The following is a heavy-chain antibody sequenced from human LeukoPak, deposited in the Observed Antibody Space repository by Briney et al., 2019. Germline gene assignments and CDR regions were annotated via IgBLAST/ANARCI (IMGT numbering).Heavy chain of an antibody. V-gene: IGHV1-2*02. CDR2: INPNSGGT. D-gene: IGHD1-26*01. J-gene: IGHJ4*02. CDR3: VREEWELLTMDWSERYYFDY. Sequence: ASVKVSCKASGYTFTGYYMHWVRQAPGQGLEWMGWINPNSGGTNYAQKFQGRVTMTRDTPISTASMELSRLRSDDTAVYYCVREEWELLTMDWSERYYFDYWGQGTLVTVSS. CDR1: GYTFTGYY.